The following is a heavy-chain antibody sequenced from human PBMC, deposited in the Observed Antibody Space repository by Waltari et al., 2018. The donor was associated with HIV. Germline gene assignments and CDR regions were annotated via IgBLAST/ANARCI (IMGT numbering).Heavy chain of an antibody. CDR3: ARDRTRYYFDS. CDR2: ISTSSSAI. CDR1: GFRFRIYS. D-gene: IGHD6-6*01. V-gene: IGHV3-48*01. J-gene: IGHJ4*02. Sequence: EVQLVESGGGLVQPGGSLSLSCTASGFRFRIYSFIWVRQAPGNGLEWVSYISTSSSAIFYADSVKGRFTISRDTAKNSLYLQMNSLRAEDTAVYYCARDRTRYYFDSWGQGTLVTVSS.